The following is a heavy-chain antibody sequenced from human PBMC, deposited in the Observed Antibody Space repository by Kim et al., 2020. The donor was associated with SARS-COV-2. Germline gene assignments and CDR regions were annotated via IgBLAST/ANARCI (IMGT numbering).Heavy chain of an antibody. CDR2: TKEDGSDE. J-gene: IGHJ4*02. Sequence: GGSLRLSCVASGFMFRGYWMSWVRQAPGKGLEWVASTKEDGSDEYYVDSVKGRFTISRDNARNTLYLQMNSLRADDTAVYYCARDGGFCSGGACYTAHDFWGQRTLATVPS. V-gene: IGHV3-7*03. CDR3: ARDGGFCSGGACYTAHDF. CDR1: GFMFRGYW. D-gene: IGHD2-15*01.